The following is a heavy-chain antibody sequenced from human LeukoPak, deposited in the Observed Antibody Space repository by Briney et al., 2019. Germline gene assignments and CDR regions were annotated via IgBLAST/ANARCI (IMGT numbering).Heavy chain of an antibody. CDR2: IYYSGST. CDR1: GGSISSSSYY. Sequence: SETLSLTCTVSGGSISSSSYYWGWICQPPGKGLEWIGSIYYSGSTYYNPSLKSRVTISVDTSKNQFSLKLSSVTAADTAVYYCAAQGPYSSSRPYAFDIWGQGTMVTVSS. V-gene: IGHV4-39*01. CDR3: AAQGPYSSSRPYAFDI. J-gene: IGHJ3*02. D-gene: IGHD6-6*01.